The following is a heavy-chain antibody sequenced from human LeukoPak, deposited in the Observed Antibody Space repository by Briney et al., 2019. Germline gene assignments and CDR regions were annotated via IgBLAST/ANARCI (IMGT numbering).Heavy chain of an antibody. CDR3: ARDLMRVGSSSSRYRYYYYGMDV. V-gene: IGHV3-11*01. J-gene: IGHJ6*02. CDR1: RFTFSDYY. Sequence: GGSLRLSCAASRFTFSDYYMSWIRQAPGKGLEWVSYISSSGSTIYYADSVKGRFTISRDNAKNSLYLQMNSLRAEDTAVYYCARDLMRVGSSSSRYRYYYYGMDVWGQGTTVTVFS. CDR2: ISSSGSTI. D-gene: IGHD6-13*01.